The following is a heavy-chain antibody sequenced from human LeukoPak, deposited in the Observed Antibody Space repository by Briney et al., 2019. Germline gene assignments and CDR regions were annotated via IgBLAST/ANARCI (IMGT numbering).Heavy chain of an antibody. Sequence: GGSLRLSCAASGFTFDDYAMHWVRQAPGKGLEWVSGISWNSGNIGYADSVKGRFTISRDNAKNSLYLQMNSLRAEDTALYYCAKDISATGLYIFDYWGQGTLVTVSS. CDR1: GFTFDDYA. CDR2: ISWNSGNI. CDR3: AKDISATGLYIFDY. V-gene: IGHV3-9*01. J-gene: IGHJ4*02. D-gene: IGHD3-16*01.